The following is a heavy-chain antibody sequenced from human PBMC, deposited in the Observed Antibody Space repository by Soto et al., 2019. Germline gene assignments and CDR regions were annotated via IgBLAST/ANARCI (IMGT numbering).Heavy chain of an antibody. J-gene: IGHJ5*02. CDR1: EYSVRGFW. CDR3: ARFKNSGSDSTWIDT. D-gene: IGHD5-12*01. CDR2: IYPGDSDT. Sequence: REALNVCWNGSEYSVRGFWICAVRQMPGKGLEWMGIIYPGDSDTRYSPSFQGQVTISADKSISTAYLQWSSLKASDTAMYYCARFKNSGSDSTWIDTWGQGTL. V-gene: IGHV5-51*01.